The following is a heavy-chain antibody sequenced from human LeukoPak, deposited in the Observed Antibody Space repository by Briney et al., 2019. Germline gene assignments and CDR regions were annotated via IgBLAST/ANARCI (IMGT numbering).Heavy chain of an antibody. CDR1: GFIFSSYS. Sequence: GSLRLSCVGSGFIFSSYSMNWVRQAPGKGLEWISYISSSSGTIYYADSVKGRFTISRDNAKNSLYLQMNSLRAEDTVVYYCAELGITMIGGVWGKGTTVTISS. CDR2: ISSSSGTI. J-gene: IGHJ6*04. D-gene: IGHD3-10*02. CDR3: AELGITMIGGV. V-gene: IGHV3-48*04.